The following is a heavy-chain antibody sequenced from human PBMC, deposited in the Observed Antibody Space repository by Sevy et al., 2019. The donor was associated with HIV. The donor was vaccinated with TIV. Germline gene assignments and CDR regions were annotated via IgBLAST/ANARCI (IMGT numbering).Heavy chain of an antibody. CDR1: GDSVSSGNYY. J-gene: IGHJ6*02. CDR2: NFYSGST. Sequence: SETLSLTCTVSGDSVSSGNYYWSWIRQPPGKGLEWIGYNFYSGSTTYNPSLNSRVTISVDTSKNQFSLKLSSVTAVDTAVYYCAGAAPGYYYAMDVWGQGTTVTVSS. V-gene: IGHV4-61*01. D-gene: IGHD6-13*01. CDR3: AGAAPGYYYAMDV.